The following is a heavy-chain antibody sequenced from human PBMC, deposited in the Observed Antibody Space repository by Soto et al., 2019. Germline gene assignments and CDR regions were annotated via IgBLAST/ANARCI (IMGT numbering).Heavy chain of an antibody. D-gene: IGHD6-6*01. J-gene: IGHJ4*02. CDR3: ARKGTYSSSYY. CDR2: IYYSGST. V-gene: IGHV4-61*01. CDR1: GGSVSSGSYY. Sequence: KTSETLSLTCTVSGGSVSSGSYYWSWIRQPPGKGLEWIGYIYYSGSTNYNPSLKSRVTISVDTSKNQFSLKLSSVTAADTAVYYCARKGTYSSSYYWGQGTLVTVSS.